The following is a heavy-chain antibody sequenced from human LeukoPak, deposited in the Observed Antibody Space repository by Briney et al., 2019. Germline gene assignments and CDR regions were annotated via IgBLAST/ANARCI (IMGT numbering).Heavy chain of an antibody. CDR1: GYTFTSYD. J-gene: IGHJ4*02. CDR2: MNPNSGNT. D-gene: IGHD6-19*01. Sequence: GASVKVSCKASGYTFTSYDINWVRQATGQGLEWRGWMNPNSGNTGYAQKFQGRVTMTRNTSISTAYMELSSLRSEDTAVYYCARVGGRRRYSSGCPMDYWGQGTLVTVSS. V-gene: IGHV1-8*01. CDR3: ARVGGRRRYSSGCPMDY.